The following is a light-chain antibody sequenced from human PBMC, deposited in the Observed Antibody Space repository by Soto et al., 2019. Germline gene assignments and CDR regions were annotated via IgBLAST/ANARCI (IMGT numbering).Light chain of an antibody. CDR2: GAS. Sequence: ESVLTQSPGTLSLSPGEQATLSCRASQSVSSSYLAWYQQKPGQAPRLLIYGASSRATGIPVRFSGSGSGTDFTLTVSRLEAEDFAVYYCQQFGSSSWTFGQGTKVEIK. CDR3: QQFGSSSWT. V-gene: IGKV3-20*01. J-gene: IGKJ1*01. CDR1: QSVSSSY.